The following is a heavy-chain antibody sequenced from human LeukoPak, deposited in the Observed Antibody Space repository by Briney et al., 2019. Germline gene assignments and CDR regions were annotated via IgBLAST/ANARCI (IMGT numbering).Heavy chain of an antibody. D-gene: IGHD2-15*01. Sequence: SETLSLTCTVSGYSISSGYYWGWIRQPPGKGLEWIGSIYHSGSTYYNPSLKSRVTISVDTSKNQFSLKLSSVTAADTAVYYCARGPTHGTPFEYWGQGTLVTVSS. J-gene: IGHJ4*02. CDR1: GYSISSGYY. CDR2: IYHSGST. CDR3: ARGPTHGTPFEY. V-gene: IGHV4-38-2*02.